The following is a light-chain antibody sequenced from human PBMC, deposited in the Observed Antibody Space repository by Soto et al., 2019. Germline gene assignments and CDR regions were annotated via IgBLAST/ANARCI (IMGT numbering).Light chain of an antibody. Sequence: DIVMTQSPDSLAVSLGERATINCKSSQSVLYSSNNKNYLAWYQQKPGQPPKLLIYWASTRESGVPDRFSGSGCGTDFTLTISSMQAEDGAVYYCQQYYRPWTFGQGTKVEIK. CDR3: QQYYRPWT. J-gene: IGKJ1*01. CDR1: QSVLYSSNNKNY. V-gene: IGKV4-1*01. CDR2: WAS.